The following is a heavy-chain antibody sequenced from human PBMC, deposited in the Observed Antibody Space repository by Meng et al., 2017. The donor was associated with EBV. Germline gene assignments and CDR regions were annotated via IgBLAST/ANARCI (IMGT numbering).Heavy chain of an antibody. CDR3: TTDEGGSRF. Sequence: EVQLVECGGGLVKPGESLKLSCAAPEFTFTSAWMNWVRQAPGKGLEWVGRIRSQVDGRTADYSAPVKGRFTISRDDSKHTLYLQMNSLKIEDSAVYYCTTDEGGSRFWGQGTLVTVSS. CDR2: IRSQVDGRTA. J-gene: IGHJ4*02. V-gene: IGHV3-15*01. CDR1: EFTFTSAW. D-gene: IGHD1-26*01.